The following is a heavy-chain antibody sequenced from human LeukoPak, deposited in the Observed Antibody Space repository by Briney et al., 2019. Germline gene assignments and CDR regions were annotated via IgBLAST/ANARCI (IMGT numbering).Heavy chain of an antibody. Sequence: PGGSLRLSCTASGFTFSSYSMNWVRQAPGKGLEWVSYISSSSSTIYYADSVKGRFTISRDNAKNSLYLQMNSLRAEDTAVYYCARARLTSDRGWFDPWGQGTLVTVSS. J-gene: IGHJ5*02. CDR1: GFTFSSYS. V-gene: IGHV3-48*01. D-gene: IGHD3-10*01. CDR3: ARARLTSDRGWFDP. CDR2: ISSSSSTI.